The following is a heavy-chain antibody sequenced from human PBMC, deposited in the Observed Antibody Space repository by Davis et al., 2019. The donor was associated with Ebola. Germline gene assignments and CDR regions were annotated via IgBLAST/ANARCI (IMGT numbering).Heavy chain of an antibody. V-gene: IGHV3-23*01. D-gene: IGHD1-1*01. CDR1: GFTFSSYA. Sequence: GESLKISCAASGFTFSSYAMSWVRQAPGTGLEWVSGISNGGFTTYYPDSVKGRFTISRDNSKNTLYLQMDSLRAEDTAIYYCAKGYRYFDYWGQGTLVTVSP. CDR3: AKGYRYFDY. CDR2: ISNGGFTT. J-gene: IGHJ4*02.